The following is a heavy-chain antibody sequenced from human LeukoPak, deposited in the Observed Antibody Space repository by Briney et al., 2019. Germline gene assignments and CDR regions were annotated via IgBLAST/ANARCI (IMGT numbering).Heavy chain of an antibody. Sequence: GGSLRLSCAASGFTFSSYSMNWVRQAPGKGLEWVSSISSSSSYIYYADSVKGRFTISRDNAKNSLYLQMNSLRAEDTAVYYCARDLIPLGSGYYVPWFDPWGQGTLVTVSS. CDR1: GFTFSSYS. CDR3: ARDLIPLGSGYYVPWFDP. D-gene: IGHD3-3*01. J-gene: IGHJ5*02. V-gene: IGHV3-21*01. CDR2: ISSSSSYI.